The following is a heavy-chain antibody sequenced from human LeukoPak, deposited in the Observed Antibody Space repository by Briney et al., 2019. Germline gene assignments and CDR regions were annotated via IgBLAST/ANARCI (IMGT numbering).Heavy chain of an antibody. Sequence: SETLSLTCTVSGGSISSYYWSWIRQPPGKGLEWIGYIYYSGSTKYTPSLKSRVTMSVDTSKNQFSLNLNSVTAADTAVYYCARLWDSSSSLDYWGQGTLVTVSS. CDR1: GGSISSYY. D-gene: IGHD6-6*01. CDR3: ARLWDSSSSLDY. J-gene: IGHJ4*02. V-gene: IGHV4-59*01. CDR2: IYYSGST.